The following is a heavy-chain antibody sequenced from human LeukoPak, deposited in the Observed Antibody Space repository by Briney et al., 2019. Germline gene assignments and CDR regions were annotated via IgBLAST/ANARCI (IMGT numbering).Heavy chain of an antibody. CDR3: ARDYSTVTTFFDY. J-gene: IGHJ4*02. Sequence: GGSLRLSCAASGFTFRTYNMNWVRQAPGKGVEWVSYITSGGTTIYYADSVKGRFTISRDNAKNSLYLQMNSLRAEDTAVYYCARDYSTVTTFFDYWGQGTLVTVSS. V-gene: IGHV3-48*01. CDR1: GFTFRTYN. D-gene: IGHD4-17*01. CDR2: ITSGGTTI.